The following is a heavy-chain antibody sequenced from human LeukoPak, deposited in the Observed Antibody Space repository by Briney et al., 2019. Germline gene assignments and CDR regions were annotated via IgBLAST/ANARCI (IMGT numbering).Heavy chain of an antibody. CDR1: GGSISNYY. Sequence: SSETLSLTCTVSGGSISNYYWGWIRQPPGKGLEWIGSIYYSGSTYYNPSLRSRVTISVDTSKNQFSLKLSSVTAADTAVYYCASRSTYYYGSGSYYWSYWGQGTLVTVSS. J-gene: IGHJ4*02. V-gene: IGHV4-39*01. CDR3: ASRSTYYYGSGSYYWSY. CDR2: IYYSGST. D-gene: IGHD3-10*01.